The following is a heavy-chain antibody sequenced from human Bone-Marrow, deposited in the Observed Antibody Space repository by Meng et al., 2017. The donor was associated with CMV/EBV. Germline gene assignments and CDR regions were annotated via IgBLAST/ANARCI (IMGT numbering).Heavy chain of an antibody. CDR3: ARVTNVAVAGTGEFDY. J-gene: IGHJ4*02. D-gene: IGHD6-19*01. CDR1: SISRGGYY. Sequence: SISRGGYYWSWIRQHPGKGLEWIGYIYYSGSTYYNPSLKSRVTISVDTSKNQFSLKLSSVTAADTAVYYCARVTNVAVAGTGEFDYWGQGTLVTVSS. V-gene: IGHV4-31*02. CDR2: IYYSGST.